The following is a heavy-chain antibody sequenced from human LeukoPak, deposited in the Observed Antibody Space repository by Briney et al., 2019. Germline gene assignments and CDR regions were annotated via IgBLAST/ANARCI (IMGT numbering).Heavy chain of an antibody. CDR3: ARNVGWYSHDS. Sequence: SEALSLTCTVSGDSLSSHYWSWIRQPPGKGLEWIGYIYGSGSTHYDPSLRSRVTISEDTSKNQFSLKLTSVTAADTAVYYCARNVGWYSHDSWGQGTLVTVSS. D-gene: IGHD6-19*01. J-gene: IGHJ4*02. CDR1: GDSLSSHY. V-gene: IGHV4-59*08. CDR2: IYGSGST.